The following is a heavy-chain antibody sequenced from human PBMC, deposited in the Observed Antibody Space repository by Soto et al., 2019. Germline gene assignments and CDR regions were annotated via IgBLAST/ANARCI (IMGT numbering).Heavy chain of an antibody. D-gene: IGHD2-8*01. CDR3: ARVMSAAGNDY. Sequence: EVQLVESGGGLVQPGGSLRLSCAASGFTFSSYWMSWVRQAPGKGLEWVANIKQDETEKYYVDSVKGRFTISRDNAKNSMYLQMNSPRAEDTAVYYWARVMSAAGNDYWGQGTLVTVSS. CDR2: IKQDETEK. J-gene: IGHJ4*02. CDR1: GFTFSSYW. V-gene: IGHV3-7*04.